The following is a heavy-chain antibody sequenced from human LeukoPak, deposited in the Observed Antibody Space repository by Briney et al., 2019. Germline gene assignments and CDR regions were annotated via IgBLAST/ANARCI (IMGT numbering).Heavy chain of an antibody. CDR1: GFTFSSYA. V-gene: IGHV3-53*04. CDR3: ARLWGNWNYGDY. Sequence: GGSLRLSCAASGFTFSSYAMSWVRQAPGKGLEWVSVIYSGGSTYYADSVKGRFTISRHNSKNTLYLQMNSLRAEDTAVYYCARLWGNWNYGDYWGQGTLVTVSS. D-gene: IGHD1-7*01. CDR2: IYSGGST. J-gene: IGHJ4*02.